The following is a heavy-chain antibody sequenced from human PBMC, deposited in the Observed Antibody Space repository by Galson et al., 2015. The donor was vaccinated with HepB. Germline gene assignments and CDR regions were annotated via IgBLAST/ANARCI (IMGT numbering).Heavy chain of an antibody. J-gene: IGHJ5*02. CDR3: ACAGRGCGSGSNWLDP. CDR1: GFTFSSYA. CDR2: ISYDGSNK. V-gene: IGHV3-30*04. D-gene: IGHD3-10*01. Sequence: SLRLSCAASGFTFSSYAMHWVRQAPGKGLEWVALISYDGSNKFYADSVRGRFTISRDNSKNTVYLQMNSLRAEDTAVYYCACAGRGCGSGSNWLDPWGQGTLVTVSS.